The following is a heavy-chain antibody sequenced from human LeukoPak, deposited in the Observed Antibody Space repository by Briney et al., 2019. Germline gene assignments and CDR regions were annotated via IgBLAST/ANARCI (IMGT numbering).Heavy chain of an antibody. CDR2: ISSSSSTI. CDR1: GFTFSSYS. Sequence: SGGSLRLSCAAAGFTFSSYSMNWVRQAPGEGLEWVSYISSSSSTIYCADSVKGRFTISRDHAGNSLYLQMNSLRAEDTAVYYCARDRGFGYYWGQGTLVTVSP. V-gene: IGHV3-48*01. CDR3: ARDRGFGYY. J-gene: IGHJ4*02. D-gene: IGHD3-16*01.